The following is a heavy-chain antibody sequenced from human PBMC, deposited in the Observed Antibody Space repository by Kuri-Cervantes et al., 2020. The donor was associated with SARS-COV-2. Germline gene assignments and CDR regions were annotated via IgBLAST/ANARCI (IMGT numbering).Heavy chain of an antibody. V-gene: IGHV3-74*01. Sequence: LSLTCAASGFTFSSYWMHWVRQAPGKGLVWVSHINSDGSSTSYADSVKGRFTISRDNAKNTLYLQMNSLRAEDTAVYYCARDTITIFGVVTLFDYWGQGTLVTVSS. CDR1: GFTFSSYW. CDR3: ARDTITIFGVVTLFDY. D-gene: IGHD3-3*01. CDR2: INSDGSST. J-gene: IGHJ4*02.